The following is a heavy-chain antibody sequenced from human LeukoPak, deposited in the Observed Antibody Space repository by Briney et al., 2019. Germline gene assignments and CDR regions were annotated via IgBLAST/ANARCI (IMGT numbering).Heavy chain of an antibody. Sequence: NTSETLSLTCAVSGGFATYYCWSWIRQSSGKGLEWIGSVCSGGNTKYSPALKSRVTISRDTSRDQFSLKMTSVTAADTAMYYCARDLASTGPYWYGLDVWGQGTAVTVSS. V-gene: IGHV4-59*02. J-gene: IGHJ6*02. CDR1: GGFATYYC. CDR3: ARDLASTGPYWYGLDV. D-gene: IGHD2-21*01. CDR2: VCSGGNT.